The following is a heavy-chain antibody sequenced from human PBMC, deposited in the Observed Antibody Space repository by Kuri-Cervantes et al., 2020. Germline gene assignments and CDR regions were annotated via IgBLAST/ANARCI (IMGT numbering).Heavy chain of an antibody. D-gene: IGHD5-18*01. CDR3: ARHVTGYGYPPYFDY. V-gene: IGHV4-39*01. CDR2: IYYSGNT. Sequence: SETLSLTCTVSGGSFSSTTNYWDWIRQPPGKGLEWIGSIYYSGNTYYNPSLKSRVTISVDTSKNQFSLKLSSVTAADTAVYYCARHVTGYGYPPYFDYWGQGTLVTVSS. J-gene: IGHJ4*02. CDR1: GGSFSSTTNY.